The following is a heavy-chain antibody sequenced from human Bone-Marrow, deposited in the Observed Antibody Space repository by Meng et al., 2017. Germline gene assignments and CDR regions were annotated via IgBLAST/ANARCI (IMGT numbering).Heavy chain of an antibody. V-gene: IGHV3-53*05. J-gene: IGHJ5*02. CDR2: IYSGGNT. CDR3: ARDLGCTSTTCRNNWFDP. D-gene: IGHD2-2*01. Sequence: ETLSLTCTVSGYSISSGYYCGWIRQPPGKGLEWVSVIYSGGNTYYADSVKGRFTISRDNSKNTLYLQMNSLRTEDTAVYYCARDLGCTSTTCRNNWFDPWGQGTLVTVSS. CDR1: GYSISSGYY.